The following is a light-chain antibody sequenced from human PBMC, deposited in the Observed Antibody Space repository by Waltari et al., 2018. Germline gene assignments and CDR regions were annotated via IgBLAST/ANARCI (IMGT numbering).Light chain of an antibody. Sequence: EIVMPQSPATLSVSPGERATLSCRASQRVSSNLAWYQQKPGQAPRLLIYGASTRATGIPARFSGSGSGTEFTLTISSLQSEDFAVYYCQQYNNWPPFTFGPGTKVDIK. CDR3: QQYNNWPPFT. CDR2: GAS. J-gene: IGKJ3*01. V-gene: IGKV3-15*01. CDR1: QRVSSN.